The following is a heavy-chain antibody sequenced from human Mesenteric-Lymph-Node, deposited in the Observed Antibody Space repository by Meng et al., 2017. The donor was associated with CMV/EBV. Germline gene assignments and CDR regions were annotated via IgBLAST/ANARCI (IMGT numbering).Heavy chain of an antibody. CDR2: ISSSGSTI. CDR1: GLPFSSYV. D-gene: IGHD4-11*01. J-gene: IGHJ4*02. CDR3: ASPVPSASNQIDY. Sequence: GGSLRLSCAASGLPFSSYVLSWIRQAPGKGLEWVSYISSSGSTIYYADSVKGRFTISRDNAKNSLYLQMNRLRAEDTAVYYCASPVPSASNQIDYWGQGTLVTVSS. V-gene: IGHV3-11*04.